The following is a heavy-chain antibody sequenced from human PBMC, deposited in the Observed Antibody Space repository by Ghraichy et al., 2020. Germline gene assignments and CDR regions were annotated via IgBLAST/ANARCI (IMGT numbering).Heavy chain of an antibody. CDR2: INHSCST. V-gene: IGHV4-34*01. CDR3: ARQRPRAAVGRRSHHWVDP. D-gene: IGHD6-13*01. CDR1: GGSFSGYY. J-gene: IGHJ5*02. Sequence: SETLSLTCAVYGGSFSGYYWSWIRQPPGKGLEWIGEINHSCSTNYNPSLKSRVTISVYTSKNQFSLKLNSVTAADTAVYYCARQRPRAAVGRRSHHWVDPWGQGTLVTVAS.